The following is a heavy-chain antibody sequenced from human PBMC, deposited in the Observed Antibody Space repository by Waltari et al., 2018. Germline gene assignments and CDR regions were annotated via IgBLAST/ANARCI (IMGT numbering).Heavy chain of an antibody. V-gene: IGHV4-4*07. D-gene: IGHD6-19*01. J-gene: IGHJ4*02. Sequence: QMKLLESGPGLVKPSETLSLTCTVSAASIRGHYWSWIRQPAGKGLEWIGRVYSTGATNYTPSRGRRATISVDTARKQVSLKLTSVTAADTAMYFCAESDSGSWQYFFNSWGQGALVTVSS. CDR3: AESDSGSWQYFFNS. CDR2: VYSTGAT. CDR1: AASIRGHY.